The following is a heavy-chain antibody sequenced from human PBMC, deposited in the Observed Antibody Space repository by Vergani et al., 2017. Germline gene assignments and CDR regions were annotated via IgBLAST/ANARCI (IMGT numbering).Heavy chain of an antibody. Sequence: EVQLVQSGAEVKKPGESLRISCKGSGYSFTSYWISWVRQMPGKGLEWMVRIDPSDSYTNYSPSFQGHVTISADKSISTAYLQWSSLKASDTAMYYCARPPGDYGPDWYFDLWGRGTLVTVSS. CDR1: GYSFTSYW. CDR3: ARPPGDYGPDWYFDL. D-gene: IGHD4-17*01. J-gene: IGHJ2*01. CDR2: IDPSDSYT. V-gene: IGHV5-10-1*03.